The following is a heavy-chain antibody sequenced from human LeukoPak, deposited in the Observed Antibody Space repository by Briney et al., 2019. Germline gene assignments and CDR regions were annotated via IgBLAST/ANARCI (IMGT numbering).Heavy chain of an antibody. CDR2: ISSSDSTI. J-gene: IGHJ4*02. V-gene: IGHV3-48*03. CDR3: AREFFPPGRLTIVFDN. D-gene: IGHD3-3*01. CDR1: GFTFSSYE. Sequence: GGSLRLSCAASGFTFSSYEMNWVRQAPGKGLEWVSYISSSDSTIYYAGSVKGRFTISRDDAKNSLYLQMNSLRAEDTAVYFCAREFFPPGRLTIVFDNWGQGTLVTVAS.